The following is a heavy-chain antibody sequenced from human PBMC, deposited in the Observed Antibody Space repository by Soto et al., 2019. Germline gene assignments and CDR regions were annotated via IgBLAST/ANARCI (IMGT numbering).Heavy chain of an antibody. CDR1: GVSISSYH. CDR3: ARESGDNWDYEAS. CDR2: IYASGST. D-gene: IGHD1-7*01. V-gene: IGHV4-4*07. J-gene: IGHJ4*02. Sequence: ATLSLTCTVSGVSISSYHWSWIRQPAGKGLEWIGRIYASGSTKYNPSLKSRVSLSIDTSKNQFFLKLSSVTAADSAVYFCARESGDNWDYEASWGQGTPVTVSS.